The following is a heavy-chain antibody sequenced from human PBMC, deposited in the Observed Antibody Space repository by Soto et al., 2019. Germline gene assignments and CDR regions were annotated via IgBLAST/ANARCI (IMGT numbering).Heavy chain of an antibody. V-gene: IGHV1-69*01. CDR2: FIPVYRTL. CDR3: ATGVIWIGYFTVDS. D-gene: IGHD3-3*01. CDR1: GGSFGNSA. J-gene: IGHJ4*02. Sequence: QVLLVQSGAEVKKPGSSGKISCKASGGSFGNSAINWVRQTPGQGLEWLGGFIPVYRTLNYAQKFQGRGTITADESTGTAYMTLSSLASNDTAVYYCATGVIWIGYFTVDSWGQGTRVTVSS.